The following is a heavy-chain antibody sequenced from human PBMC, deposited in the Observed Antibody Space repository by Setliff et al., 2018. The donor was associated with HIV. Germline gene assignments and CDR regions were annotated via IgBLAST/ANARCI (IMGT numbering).Heavy chain of an antibody. CDR3: ARDLGSVTADEFDY. D-gene: IGHD2-15*01. Sequence: PGGSLRLSCAASGFTFSSYEMNWVRQAPGKGLEWVSYISSSDNTIHYADSVRGRFTISRDNAKNSLYLQMNSLRAEDTAVYYCARDLGSVTADEFDYWGQGTLVTVSS. V-gene: IGHV3-48*03. J-gene: IGHJ4*02. CDR2: ISSSDNTI. CDR1: GFTFSSYE.